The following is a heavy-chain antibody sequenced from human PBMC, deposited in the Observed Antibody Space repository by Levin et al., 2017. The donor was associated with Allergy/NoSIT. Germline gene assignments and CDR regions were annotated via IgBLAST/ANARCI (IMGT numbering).Heavy chain of an antibody. CDR3: ARDGVYDFRSPHYWGYFDL. CDR2: ISGYNGNT. CDR1: GYTFTNYG. V-gene: IGHV1-18*01. D-gene: IGHD3/OR15-3a*01. Sequence: ASVKVSCKASGYTFTNYGVSWVRQFPGQGLEWMGWISGYNGNTNYPQKLQGRVTLTIDSSTTTVFMELRGLTSDDTAMYYCARDGVYDFRSPHYWGYFDLWGQGTLVTVSS. J-gene: IGHJ5*02.